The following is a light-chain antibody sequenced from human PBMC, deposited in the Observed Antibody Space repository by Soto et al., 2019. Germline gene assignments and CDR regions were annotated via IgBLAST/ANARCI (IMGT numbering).Light chain of an antibody. J-gene: IGKJ4*01. CDR1: QSLGGS. V-gene: IGKV3-20*01. CDR2: GAS. CDR3: RQYGRSLRFA. Sequence: ERVMTHTPATTPASSEERATPPCSTSQSLGGSLAWYQQKPGQAPRLLIYGASSRATGIPDRFSGSGSGTDFTLTISRLEPEDFAVYYCRQYGRSLRFAFGGGTKVDIK.